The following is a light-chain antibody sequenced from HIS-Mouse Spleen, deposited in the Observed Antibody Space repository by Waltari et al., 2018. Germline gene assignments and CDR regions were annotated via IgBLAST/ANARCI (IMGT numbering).Light chain of an antibody. J-gene: IGLJ2*01. Sequence: SYELTQPPSVSVSPGQTARITCSGDALPKKYAYWYQQKSGQARVLVIYEESKRPSGIPGRFSGSSSGTMATLAISGAQVEDEADDYCYSTDSSGNHRVFGGGTKLTVL. CDR3: YSTDSSGNHRV. CDR2: EES. V-gene: IGLV3-10*01. CDR1: ALPKKY.